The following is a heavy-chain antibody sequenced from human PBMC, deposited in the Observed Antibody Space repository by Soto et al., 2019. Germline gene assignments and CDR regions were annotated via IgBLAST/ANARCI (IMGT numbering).Heavy chain of an antibody. CDR3: ARVRADLGYGSGRSCLPYYNGMDV. CDR1: GYTFTIYG. V-gene: IGHV1-18*01. CDR2: SGTYNGDT. D-gene: IGHD2-15*01. J-gene: IGHJ6*01. Sequence: QVQLVQSGAEVKKPGASVKVSCKASGYTFTIYGISWVRQAPGQGLGWLGWSGTYNGDTNYAQNFQDRVTMTTDTATRTVYMELRSLRSGDSAVYYCARVRADLGYGSGRSCLPYYNGMDVW.